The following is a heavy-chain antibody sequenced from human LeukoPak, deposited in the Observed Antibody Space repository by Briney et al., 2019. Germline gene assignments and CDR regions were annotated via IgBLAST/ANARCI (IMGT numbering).Heavy chain of an antibody. CDR1: GYTFTGYY. D-gene: IGHD3-16*01. CDR3: ARGYDYVWGPFDP. Sequence: GASVKVSCKASGYTFTGYYMHWVRQAPGQGLEWMGWINPNSGGTNYAQKFQGRVTMTRDTSISTAYMELSRLRSDDTAVYYCARGYDYVWGPFDPWGQGTLVTVSS. CDR2: INPNSGGT. J-gene: IGHJ5*02. V-gene: IGHV1-2*02.